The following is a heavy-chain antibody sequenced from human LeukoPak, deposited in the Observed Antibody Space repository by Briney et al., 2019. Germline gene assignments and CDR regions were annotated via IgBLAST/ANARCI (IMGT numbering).Heavy chain of an antibody. CDR3: ARDNYGGGSCPPCHPLYYYYGMDV. J-gene: IGHJ6*02. D-gene: IGHD2-15*01. V-gene: IGHV1-18*01. CDR1: GYTFTSYG. CDR2: ISAYNGNT. Sequence: ASVKVSCKASGYTFTSYGISSVRQAPGQGLEWMGWISAYNGNTNCAQKLQGRVTMTTDTSTSTAYMELRSLRSDDTAVYYCARDNYGGGSCPPCHPLYYYYGMDVWGQGTTVTVSS.